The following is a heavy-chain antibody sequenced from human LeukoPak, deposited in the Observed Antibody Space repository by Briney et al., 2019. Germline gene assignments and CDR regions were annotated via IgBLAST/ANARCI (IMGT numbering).Heavy chain of an antibody. Sequence: GGSLRLSCAASGFTFSSYEMNWVRQAPGKGLEWVSYISSSGSTIYYADSVKGRFTISRDNAKNSLYLQMNSLRAEDTAVYYCARVVATPYSIAAGYMDVWGKGTTVTISS. CDR3: ARVVATPYSIAAGYMDV. CDR1: GFTFSSYE. J-gene: IGHJ6*03. CDR2: ISSSGSTI. D-gene: IGHD6-25*01. V-gene: IGHV3-48*03.